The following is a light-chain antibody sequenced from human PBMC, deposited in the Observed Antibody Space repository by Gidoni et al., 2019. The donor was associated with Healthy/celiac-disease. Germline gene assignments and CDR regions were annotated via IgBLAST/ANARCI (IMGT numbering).Light chain of an antibody. V-gene: IGLV1-44*01. CDR1: SSNIGSNT. Sequence: QSVLTQPPSASGTPGQRVTISCSGSSSNIGSNTVNWYQQLPGTPPKLLIYSNNQRPSGGPDRFSGPKSGTSASLAISGLQSEDEADYYCAAWDDSLNGWVFGGGTKLTVL. CDR3: AAWDDSLNGWV. J-gene: IGLJ3*02. CDR2: SNN.